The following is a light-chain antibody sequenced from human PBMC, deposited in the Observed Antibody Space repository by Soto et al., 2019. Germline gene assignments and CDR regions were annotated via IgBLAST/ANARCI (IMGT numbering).Light chain of an antibody. CDR1: DIACSN. V-gene: IGKV3-20*01. CDR3: QQYGGSPIT. Sequence: EIVVTKSPATLSVSARGRATLCFRASDIACSNLDIYQQRPGQSPRLLISGASMRATGVPLRFIGSGSGTDFTLTITRLEPEDFAVYYCQQYGGSPITFGLGTRLEIK. J-gene: IGKJ5*01. CDR2: GAS.